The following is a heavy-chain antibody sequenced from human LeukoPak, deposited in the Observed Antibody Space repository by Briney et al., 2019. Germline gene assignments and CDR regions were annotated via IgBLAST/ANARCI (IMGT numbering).Heavy chain of an antibody. Sequence: PSETLSLTCTVSGGSISSYYWSWIRQSPGKGLEWIGEINHSGSTNYNPSLKSRVTISVDTSKNQFSLKLSSVTAADTAVYYCARDERYYDFWSGYYDWFDPWGQGTLVTVSS. CDR3: ARDERYYDFWSGYYDWFDP. CDR1: GGSISSYY. J-gene: IGHJ5*02. D-gene: IGHD3-3*01. CDR2: INHSGST. V-gene: IGHV4-34*01.